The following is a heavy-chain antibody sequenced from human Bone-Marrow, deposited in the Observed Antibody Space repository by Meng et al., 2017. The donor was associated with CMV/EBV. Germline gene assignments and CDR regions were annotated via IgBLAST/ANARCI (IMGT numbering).Heavy chain of an antibody. J-gene: IGHJ5*02. CDR2: IYYSGST. V-gene: IGHV4-34*01. CDR3: ASLVVPAARGNWFDP. CDR1: GGSFSGHY. Sequence: SEPLSLTCAVYGGSFSGHYWNWIRQPPGKGLEWIGSIYYSGSTYYNPSLKSRVTISVDTSKNQFSLKLSSVTAADTAVYYCASLVVPAARGNWFDPWGQGTLVTVSS. D-gene: IGHD2-2*01.